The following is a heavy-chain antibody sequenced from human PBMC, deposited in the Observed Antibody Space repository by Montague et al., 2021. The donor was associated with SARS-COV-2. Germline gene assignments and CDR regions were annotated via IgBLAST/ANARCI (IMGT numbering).Heavy chain of an antibody. Sequence: TLSLACTVSGGSISSGSYNWSWIRQPAGKGLEWIGRVYASGITNSNPSLKSRVTISLDTSKNQFSMRLSSVTAADTALYYCSRGLASVDSWGQGTLVTVSS. CDR2: VYASGIT. CDR1: GGSISSGSYN. CDR3: SRGLASVDS. V-gene: IGHV4-61*02. J-gene: IGHJ5*01.